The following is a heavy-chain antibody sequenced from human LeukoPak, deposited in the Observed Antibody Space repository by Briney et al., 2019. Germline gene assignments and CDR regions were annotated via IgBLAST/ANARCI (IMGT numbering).Heavy chain of an antibody. CDR2: ISGSGGSR. D-gene: IGHD2-15*01. J-gene: IGHJ6*02. CDR1: GLTFSSYA. CDR3: SKFYGSGGSYNIYYYYYGMDV. V-gene: IGHV3-23*01. Sequence: GGSLRLSCAASGLTFSSYAMSWVRQAPGKGLEWVSAISGSGGSRNYADSVKGRFTISRDNSKNTLYLQMNSLRAEDTAVYYCSKFYGSGGSYNIYYYYYGMDVWGQGTTVTVSS.